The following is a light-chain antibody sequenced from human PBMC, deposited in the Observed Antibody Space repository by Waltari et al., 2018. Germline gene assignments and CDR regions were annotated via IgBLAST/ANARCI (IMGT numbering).Light chain of an antibody. Sequence: DIQMTQSPSTLSASVGDTVTITCRASQSIGDWLAWLQQKPGKAPKVLIYKASSLDTGVPSRFSGSGSGTEFTLTITSLQPDDFATYYCQQCDTYYWTFGQGTQLEMK. CDR3: QQCDTYYWT. V-gene: IGKV1-5*03. CDR1: QSIGDW. CDR2: KAS. J-gene: IGKJ1*01.